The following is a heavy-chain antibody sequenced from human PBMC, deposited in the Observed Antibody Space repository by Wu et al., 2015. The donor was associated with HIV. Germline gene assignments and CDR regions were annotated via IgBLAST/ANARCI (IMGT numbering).Heavy chain of an antibody. V-gene: IGHV1-2*02. CDR2: INSKNGDT. CDR1: GYIFINYY. CDR3: VRVSPPDV. J-gene: IGHJ6*01. Sequence: QVQLVQSGSEVKKPGASMKVSCRTSGYIFINYYIQWVRQAPGQGLEWMGWINSKNGDTKYAQKFQGRVTMTRDTSITTVYMEVSSLRSDDTAVYYCVRVSPPDVWGQRGPRSSSLQ.